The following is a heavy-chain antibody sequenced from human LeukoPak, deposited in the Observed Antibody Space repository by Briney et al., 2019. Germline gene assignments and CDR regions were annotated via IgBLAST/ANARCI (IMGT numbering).Heavy chain of an antibody. Sequence: SETLSLTCSVSADYITRYYLSWVRQPPGKGLEWIGSIYYSGSTYYNPSLKSRVTISVDTSKNQFSLKLSSVTAADTAVYYCARLAGGYWGQGTLVTVSS. CDR1: ADYITRYY. D-gene: IGHD1-26*01. CDR2: IYYSGST. J-gene: IGHJ4*02. CDR3: ARLAGGY. V-gene: IGHV4-39*01.